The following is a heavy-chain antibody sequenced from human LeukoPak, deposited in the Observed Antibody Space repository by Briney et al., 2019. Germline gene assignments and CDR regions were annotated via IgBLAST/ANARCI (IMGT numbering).Heavy chain of an antibody. Sequence: SETLSLTCTVSGGSISSGDYYWSWIRQPPGKGLEWIGYIYYSGSTYYNPSLKSRVTISVDTSKNQFSLKLSSVTAADTAVYYCARGNSSGPWFDYWGQGTLVTVSS. D-gene: IGHD6-19*01. V-gene: IGHV4-30-4*01. J-gene: IGHJ4*02. CDR3: ARGNSSGPWFDY. CDR2: IYYSGST. CDR1: GGSISSGDYY.